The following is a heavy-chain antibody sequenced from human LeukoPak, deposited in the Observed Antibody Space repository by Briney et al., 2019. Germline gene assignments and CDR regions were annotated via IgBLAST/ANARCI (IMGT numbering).Heavy chain of an antibody. D-gene: IGHD4-17*01. CDR1: GFSFSSYG. CDR3: ARDRVGDYDFDI. CDR2: ITGSTRST. V-gene: IGHV3-23*01. Sequence: GGTLRLSCAASGFSFSSYGMSWVRQAPGTGLEWVSAITGSTRSTYYTDSVKGRFTMSRDNSKNTLYVQMNSLRAEDTAVYYCARDRVGDYDFDIWGQGTMVTVSS. J-gene: IGHJ3*02.